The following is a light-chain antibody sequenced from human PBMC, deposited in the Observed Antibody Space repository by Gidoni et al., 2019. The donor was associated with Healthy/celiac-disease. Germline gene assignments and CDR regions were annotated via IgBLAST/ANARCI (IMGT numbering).Light chain of an antibody. V-gene: IGKV3-11*01. Sequence: EIVLTQSPATLSLSPGASATLSCRASQSVSSYLAWYQQKPGQAPRLLIYDASNTATGIAARFSGSGSGTDFTLTISSLEPEDFAVYYCQQRSNWPRTFGQGTKVEIK. CDR2: DAS. CDR3: QQRSNWPRT. J-gene: IGKJ1*01. CDR1: QSVSSY.